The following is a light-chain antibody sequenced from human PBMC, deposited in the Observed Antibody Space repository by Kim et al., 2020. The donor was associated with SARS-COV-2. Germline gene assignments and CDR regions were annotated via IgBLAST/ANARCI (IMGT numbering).Light chain of an antibody. CDR3: AAWDDSLNGVV. Sequence: GQRVTSSCSGSSSKIGRNTVNWYQQLPGTAPKLLIYSNNQRPSGVPDRFSGSKSGTSASLAISGLQSEDEADYYCAAWDDSLNGVVFGGGTQLTVL. CDR1: SSKIGRNT. J-gene: IGLJ2*01. V-gene: IGLV1-44*01. CDR2: SNN.